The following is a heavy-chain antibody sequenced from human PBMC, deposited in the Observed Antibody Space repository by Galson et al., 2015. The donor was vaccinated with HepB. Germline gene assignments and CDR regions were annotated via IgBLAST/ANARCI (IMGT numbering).Heavy chain of an antibody. J-gene: IGHJ4*02. D-gene: IGHD2-15*01. CDR2: INGGDGNT. CDR3: ARGQLGDCSGGSCHKSYYFDY. V-gene: IGHV1-3*01. Sequence: SVKVSCKASGYTFSIYAMHWVRQAPGQRLEWMGWINGGDGNTKYSQRFQARVTITRDTSASTAYMELSSLRYEDTAVYYCARGQLGDCSGGSCHKSYYFDYWGQGTLVTVSS. CDR1: GYTFSIYA.